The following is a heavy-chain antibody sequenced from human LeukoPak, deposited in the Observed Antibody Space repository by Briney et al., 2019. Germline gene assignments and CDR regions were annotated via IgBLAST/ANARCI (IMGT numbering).Heavy chain of an antibody. CDR1: GTPINSST. J-gene: IGHJ4*02. V-gene: IGHV3-30*15. Sequence: PAGALRLSYASSGTPINSSTLHWLRQAPGKGEGRVAVISYDGSNRYYADSVTGRFTISRDNSKNTLYLQMSSLRAEDTAVYYCASDPGNYYGSSGYNTPVYWGQGTLVTVSS. CDR3: ASDPGNYYGSSGYNTPVY. CDR2: ISYDGSNR. D-gene: IGHD3-22*01.